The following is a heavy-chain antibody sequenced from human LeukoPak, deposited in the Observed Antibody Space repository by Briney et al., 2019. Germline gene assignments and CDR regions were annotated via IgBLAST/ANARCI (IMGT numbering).Heavy chain of an antibody. CDR3: ARVVVVVATATRYYYYMDV. CDR2: IYTSGST. D-gene: IGHD2-15*01. Sequence: NPSETLSLTCTVSGGSMNSYYWSWVRQPAGKGLEWIGRIYTSGSTNYNPSLKSRVTMSLDTSKNQFSLKLSSVTAADTAVYYCARVVVVVATATRYYYYMDVWGKGTTVTVSS. CDR1: GGSMNSYY. V-gene: IGHV4-4*07. J-gene: IGHJ6*03.